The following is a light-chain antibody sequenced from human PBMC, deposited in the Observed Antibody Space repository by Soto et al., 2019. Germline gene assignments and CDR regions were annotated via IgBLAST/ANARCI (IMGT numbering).Light chain of an antibody. Sequence: QSVLTQPASVSGSPGQSITISCTGTSSDVGSYNLVSWYQQHPGKAPKLMIYEVSKRPSGVSNRFSGSKSGNTASLTISGLQAEDEADYYCCSYAGSSPSVFGTGTKVPVL. CDR2: EVS. CDR3: CSYAGSSPSV. CDR1: SSDVGSYNL. J-gene: IGLJ1*01. V-gene: IGLV2-23*02.